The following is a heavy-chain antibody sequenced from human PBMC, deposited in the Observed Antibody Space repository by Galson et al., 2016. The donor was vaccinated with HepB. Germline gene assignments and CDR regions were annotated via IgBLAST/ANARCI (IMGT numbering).Heavy chain of an antibody. D-gene: IGHD4-23*01. Sequence: SLRLSCAASGFAFSSHWMHWVRQDLGKGLVWVSRINSDGTISNYADSVKGRFTISRDNAKNTLYLQMNSLRVEDTAVYYCGRDHSVVLTTAYNWFDPWAREPWSPSP. CDR1: GFAFSSHW. V-gene: IGHV3-74*01. CDR3: GRDHSVVLTTAYNWFDP. J-gene: IGHJ5*02. CDR2: INSDGTIS.